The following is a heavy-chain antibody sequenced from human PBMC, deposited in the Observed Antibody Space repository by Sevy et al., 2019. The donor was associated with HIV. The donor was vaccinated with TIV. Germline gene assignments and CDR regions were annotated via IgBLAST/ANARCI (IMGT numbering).Heavy chain of an antibody. CDR3: TRDGGGDYFDY. J-gene: IGHJ4*02. V-gene: IGHV3-30*04. CDR1: RFTFRRYA. CDR2: ISYDGGKT. Sequence: GGSLRLSCAASRFTFRRYAMHWVRQAPGQGLESVAVISYDGGKTYHADSVKGRFTISRDNSENTLYLQMNSLRAEDTAVYYCTRDGGGDYFDYWGLGTLVTVSS. D-gene: IGHD2-15*01.